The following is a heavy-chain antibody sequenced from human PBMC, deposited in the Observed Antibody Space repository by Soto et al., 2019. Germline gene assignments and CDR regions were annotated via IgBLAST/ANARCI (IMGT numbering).Heavy chain of an antibody. CDR3: ARDLSYSSSGYVPRYYYYVMDV. V-gene: IGHV6-1*01. Sequence: QTLSLTCAISGDSVSSNSAAWNWIRQSPSRGLEWLGRTYYRSKWYNDYAVSVKSRITINPDTSKNQFSPQLNSVTPEDTAVYYCARDLSYSSSGYVPRYYYYVMDVWGQGSTVTVSS. CDR1: GDSVSSNSAA. J-gene: IGHJ6*02. D-gene: IGHD6-13*01. CDR2: TYYRSKWYN.